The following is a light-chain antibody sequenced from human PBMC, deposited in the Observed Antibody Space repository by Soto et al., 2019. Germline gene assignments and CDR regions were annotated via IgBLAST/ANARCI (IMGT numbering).Light chain of an antibody. CDR1: QSVSSY. Sequence: EIMLKQSPATLSLTPGERATLSCRASQSVSSYLAWYQQKPGQAPRLLIYDASNRATGIPARFSGSGSGTDFTLTISSLEPEDFAVYYCQQRSNWPPITFGQGTRLEIK. V-gene: IGKV3-11*01. J-gene: IGKJ5*01. CDR2: DAS. CDR3: QQRSNWPPIT.